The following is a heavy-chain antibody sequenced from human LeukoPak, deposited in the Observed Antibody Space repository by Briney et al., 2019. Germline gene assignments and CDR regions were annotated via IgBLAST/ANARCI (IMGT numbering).Heavy chain of an antibody. CDR3: AREDDDSNGIDV. D-gene: IGHD4-11*01. Sequence: GGSLRLSCAASGFTFSNYAMEWVRQAPGKGLEWVALISYDGKHKYYADSMKGRFAISRDNSKNTLYLQMNSLRAEDTAVYYCAREDDDSNGIDVWGHGTTVTVSS. CDR1: GFTFSNYA. CDR2: ISYDGKHK. J-gene: IGHJ6*02. V-gene: IGHV3-30*09.